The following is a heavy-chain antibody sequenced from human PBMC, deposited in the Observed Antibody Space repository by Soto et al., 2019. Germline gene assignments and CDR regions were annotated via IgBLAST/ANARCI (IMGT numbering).Heavy chain of an antibody. CDR3: TRRHVAAIHYSRFDY. CDR2: IIPSSETT. V-gene: IGHV1-69*01. Sequence: QVRLVQSGAEAKRPGSSVKVSCKASGGTFDNYVLSWVRQAPGQGLAWVGGIIPSSETTNYAQKFQGRLTLTADATMVYIELSSLISAATAIYYCTRRHVAAIHYSRFDYWGQGPLVTVSS. CDR1: GGTFDNYV. D-gene: IGHD3-10*01. J-gene: IGHJ4*02.